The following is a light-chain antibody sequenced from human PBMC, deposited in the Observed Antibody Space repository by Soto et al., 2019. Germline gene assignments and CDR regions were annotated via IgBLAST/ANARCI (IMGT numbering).Light chain of an antibody. V-gene: IGKV1-39*01. CDR2: AAS. Sequence: DIQMTQSPPSLSASVGDRVTLTCRTSQRISTFLSWYQQKPGKAPRLLIFAASNLQSGVPSRFSGSGSGTIFTLTISSLHLEDFATYYCQQSYTNPFTFGPGTKVEVK. J-gene: IGKJ3*01. CDR1: QRISTF. CDR3: QQSYTNPFT.